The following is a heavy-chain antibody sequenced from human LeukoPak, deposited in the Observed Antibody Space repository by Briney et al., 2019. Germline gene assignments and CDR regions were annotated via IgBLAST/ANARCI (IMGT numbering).Heavy chain of an antibody. J-gene: IGHJ4*02. V-gene: IGHV1-69*04. D-gene: IGHD3-22*01. CDR2: IIPILGIA. CDR3: ARASDYYDSSGYYLD. CDR1: GYTFTDYY. Sequence: SVKVSCKTSGYTFTDYYMHWVRQAPGQGLEWMGRIIPILGIANYAQKFQGRVTITADKSTSTAYMELSSLRSEDTAVYYCARASDYYDSSGYYLDWGQGTLVTVSS.